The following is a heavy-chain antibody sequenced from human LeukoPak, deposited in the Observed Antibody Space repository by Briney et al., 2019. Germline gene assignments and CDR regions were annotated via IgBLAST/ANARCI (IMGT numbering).Heavy chain of an antibody. CDR3: AILGYDYYFDY. J-gene: IGHJ4*02. V-gene: IGHV3-53*01. CDR2: IYSGGST. CDR1: GFTVSSNY. Sequence: PGGSLRLSCAASGFTVSSNYMSWVRQAPGKGLEWGSVIYSGGSTYYADSVKGRFTISRDNSKNTLYLQMNSLRAEDTAVYYCAILGYDYYFDYWGQGTLVTVSP. D-gene: IGHD1-20*01.